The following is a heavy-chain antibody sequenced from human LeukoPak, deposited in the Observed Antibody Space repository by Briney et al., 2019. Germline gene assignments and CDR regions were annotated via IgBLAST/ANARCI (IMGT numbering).Heavy chain of an antibody. CDR2: INHSGST. CDR1: GGSFSGYY. Sequence: SETLSLTCAVYGGSFSGYYWSWIRQPLGKGLEGIGEINHSGSTNYNPSLKSRVTISVDTSKNQFSLKLSSVTAADTAVYYCARSPIAARPVRAPDYWGQGTLVTVSS. D-gene: IGHD6-6*01. CDR3: ARSPIAARPVRAPDY. J-gene: IGHJ4*02. V-gene: IGHV4-34*01.